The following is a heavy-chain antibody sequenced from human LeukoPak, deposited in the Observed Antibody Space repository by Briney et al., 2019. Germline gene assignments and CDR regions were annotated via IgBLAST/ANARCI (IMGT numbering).Heavy chain of an antibody. CDR1: GCSFSSYW. CDR2: INSDESST. D-gene: IGHD6-19*01. CDR3: ARAECYSSGCPGTPVYYYYGMDV. V-gene: IGHV3-74*01. J-gene: IGHJ6*02. Sequence: PAGSLTLSCEVSGCSFSSYWMHWIRQAPGKGLVWVSRINSDESSTNYADSVKGRFTISRNNRKNTLYLQMNILRAEDTAVYYCARAECYSSGCPGTPVYYYYGMDVWGQGTTVTVSS.